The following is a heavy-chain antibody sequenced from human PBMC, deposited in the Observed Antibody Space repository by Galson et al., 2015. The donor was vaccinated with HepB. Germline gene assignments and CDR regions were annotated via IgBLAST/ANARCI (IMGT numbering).Heavy chain of an antibody. J-gene: IGHJ4*02. CDR1: GFTFSTYG. V-gene: IGHV3-30*18. Sequence: SLRLSCAASGFTFSTYGIHWVRQAPGMGLEWVAVISYDGRVKDYADSVKGRFTISRDNSRNTLYLQMNSLRPEDTAVYYCAKALGFCGGSCSYFDSWGQGTLVTVSS. CDR2: ISYDGRVK. CDR3: AKALGFCGGSCSYFDS. D-gene: IGHD2-15*01.